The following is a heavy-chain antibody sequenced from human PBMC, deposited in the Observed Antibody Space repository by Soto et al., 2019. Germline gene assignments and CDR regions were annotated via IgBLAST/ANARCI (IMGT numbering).Heavy chain of an antibody. CDR1: GGSISSGGYY. D-gene: IGHD3-16*02. CDR3: ARVGHLNLEGGETTYYDYIWGSYRDY. CDR2: IYYSGST. Sequence: QVQLQESGPGLVKPSQTLSLTCTVSGGSISSGGYYWSWIRQHPGKGLEGIGYIYYSGSTYYNPSLKSRDTISVDTSKNQFSLKLSSVTAADTAVYYCARVGHLNLEGGETTYYDYIWGSYRDYWGQGTLVTVSS. J-gene: IGHJ4*02. V-gene: IGHV4-31*03.